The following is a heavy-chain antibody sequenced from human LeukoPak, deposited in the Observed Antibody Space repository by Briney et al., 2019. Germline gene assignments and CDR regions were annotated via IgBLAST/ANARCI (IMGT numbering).Heavy chain of an antibody. CDR3: AIGVWNRGGNNCFDP. CDR2: ISSGSSNI. CDR1: GCSFSDYA. J-gene: IGHJ5*02. Sequence: GGSLRLSCAASGCSFSDYAMNWVRQAPGKGLEWVSYISSGSSNIYYADSVKGGFTIARENAKNSLYMQMNSLRAEDTAVYYAAIGVWNRGGNNCFDPWGQGTLVIVSS. D-gene: IGHD3-10*01. V-gene: IGHV3-21*01.